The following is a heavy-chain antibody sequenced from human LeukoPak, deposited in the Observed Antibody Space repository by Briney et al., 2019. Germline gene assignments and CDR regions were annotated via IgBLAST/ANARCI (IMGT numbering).Heavy chain of an antibody. D-gene: IGHD5-24*01. Sequence: SETLSLTCIVSAGSISSYYWTWIRQPPGKGLEWIGSIYYSGSTYYSPSLKSRVTISVDTSKNQFSLKLSSVTAADTAVYYCARFPIRSIVATIGIPIDYWGQGTLVTVSS. J-gene: IGHJ4*02. CDR2: IYYSGST. V-gene: IGHV4-39*01. CDR1: AGSISSYY. CDR3: ARFPIRSIVATIGIPIDY.